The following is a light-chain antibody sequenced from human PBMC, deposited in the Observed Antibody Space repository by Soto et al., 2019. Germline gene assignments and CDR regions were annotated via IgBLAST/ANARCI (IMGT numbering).Light chain of an antibody. CDR1: QGISNY. CDR3: QKYNSARST. CDR2: AAS. V-gene: IGKV1-27*01. Sequence: DIQMTQSPSSLSASVGDRVTITCRASQGISNYLVWYQQKPGKVPKLLIYAASTLQSGVPSRFSGSGSGTDFTLTISILQPEDVATYYCQKYNSARSTFGQGTKVEIK. J-gene: IGKJ1*01.